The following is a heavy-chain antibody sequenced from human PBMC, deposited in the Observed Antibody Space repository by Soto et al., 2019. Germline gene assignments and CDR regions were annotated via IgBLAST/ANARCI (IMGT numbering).Heavy chain of an antibody. CDR1: GFTFSSYG. V-gene: IGHV3-33*01. D-gene: IGHD1-26*01. CDR3: ARDPVVGAPPAEYFQH. CDR2: IWYDGSNK. Sequence: QVQLVESGGGVVQPGRSLRLSCAASGFTFSSYGMHWVRQAPGKGLEWVEVIWYDGSNKYYADSVKGRFTISRDNSKNTRYLQMNSLRAEDTAVYYCARDPVVGAPPAEYFQHWGQGTLVTVSS. J-gene: IGHJ1*01.